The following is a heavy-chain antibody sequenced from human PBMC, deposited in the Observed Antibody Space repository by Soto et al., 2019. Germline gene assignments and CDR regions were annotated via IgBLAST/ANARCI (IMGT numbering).Heavy chain of an antibody. CDR2: INPILSMS. D-gene: IGHD3-10*01. CDR1: GDTFTFYS. V-gene: IGHV1-69*02. CDR3: ASSYGSGYRDFDY. Sequence: QVQLVQSGAEVKKPGSSVRVSCKASGDTFTFYSINWVRQAPGLGLEWMGRINPILSMSNYAQRFQGRVTMTADKSTSTAYMELSSRSSEDKAMYYCASSYGSGYRDFDYWGQGALVTVSS. J-gene: IGHJ4*02.